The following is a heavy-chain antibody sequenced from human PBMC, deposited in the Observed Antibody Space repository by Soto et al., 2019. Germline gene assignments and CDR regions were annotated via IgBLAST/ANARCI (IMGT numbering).Heavy chain of an antibody. V-gene: IGHV3-33*01. D-gene: IGHD6-13*01. Sequence: QVQLVESGGGVVQPGRSLRLSCAASGFTFSSYGMHWFRQAPGKGLEWVAVIWYDGSNKYYADSVKGRFTISRDNSKNTLYLQMNSLRAEDTAVYYCARDNSSSWYGQTNWFDPWGQGTLVTVSS. J-gene: IGHJ5*02. CDR1: GFTFSSYG. CDR2: IWYDGSNK. CDR3: ARDNSSSWYGQTNWFDP.